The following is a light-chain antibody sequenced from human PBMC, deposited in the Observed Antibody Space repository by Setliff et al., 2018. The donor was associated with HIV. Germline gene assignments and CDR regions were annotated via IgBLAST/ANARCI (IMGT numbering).Light chain of an antibody. CDR3: CSYSSSSTLYV. CDR1: NSDIGACNY. CDR2: DVS. V-gene: IGLV2-14*03. J-gene: IGLJ1*01. Sequence: QSALTQPASVSGSPGQSITISCTGTNSDIGACNYVSWYQQYPGKAPKLMIYDVSNRPSGVSNRFSGSKSGNTASLTISGLQAEDEADYYCCSYSSSSTLYVFGTGTKVTV.